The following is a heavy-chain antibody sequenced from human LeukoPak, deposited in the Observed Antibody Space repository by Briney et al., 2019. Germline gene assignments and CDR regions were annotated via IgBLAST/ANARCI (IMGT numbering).Heavy chain of an antibody. CDR2: ISWNSGSI. J-gene: IGHJ6*02. CDR3: ARGGDSPLEYYYYGMDV. CDR1: GFTFDDYA. V-gene: IGHV3-9*01. Sequence: SGGSLRLSCAASGFTFDDYAMHWVRQAPGKGLEWVSGISWNSGSIGYADSVKGRITISRDNAKNSLYLQMNSLRAEDTALYYCARGGDSPLEYYYYGMDVWGQGTTVTVSS. D-gene: IGHD4-17*01.